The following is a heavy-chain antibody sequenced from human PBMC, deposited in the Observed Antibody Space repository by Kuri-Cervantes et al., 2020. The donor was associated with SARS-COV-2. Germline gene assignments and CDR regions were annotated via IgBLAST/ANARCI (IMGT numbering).Heavy chain of an antibody. Sequence: SETLSLTCTVSGGSISSGSYYWSWIRQPAGKGLEWTGRIYTSGSTNYNPSLKSRVTISVDTSKNQFSLKLSSVTAADTAVYYCARNSGYSSGWFYYYYMDVWGKGTTVTVSS. CDR1: GGSISSGSYY. D-gene: IGHD6-19*01. J-gene: IGHJ6*03. V-gene: IGHV4-61*02. CDR3: ARNSGYSSGWFYYYYMDV. CDR2: IYTSGST.